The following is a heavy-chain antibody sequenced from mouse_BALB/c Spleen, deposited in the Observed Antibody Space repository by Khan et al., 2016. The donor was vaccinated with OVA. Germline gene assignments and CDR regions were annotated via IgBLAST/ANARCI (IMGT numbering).Heavy chain of an antibody. CDR2: IRSSGSA. Sequence: EVQLQESGPGLVKPSQSLYLTCTVTGYSITSDYAWNWIRQFPGDRLEWMGYIRSSGSASYNPSLKSRVSITRDTSTNKVFLQLKSLTTEDTATYFCARSLYYSYGYAFDYWGRGTSVTVSS. V-gene: IGHV3-2*02. CDR1: GYSITSDYA. J-gene: IGHJ4*01. D-gene: IGHD2-14*01. CDR3: ARSLYYSYGYAFDY.